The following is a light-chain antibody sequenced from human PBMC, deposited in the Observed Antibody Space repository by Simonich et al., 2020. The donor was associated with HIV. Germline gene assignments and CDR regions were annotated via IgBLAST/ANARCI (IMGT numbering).Light chain of an antibody. V-gene: IGKV3-20*01. CDR1: QSVSLSY. Sequence: ELVLTQSPGTLSLSPGERATLSFRASQSVSLSYLPWYQHKPDQAPRLLFYGASRRATGIPDRFSGSGSGTDFTLTISRLEPEDFATYYCQQSYNTPPWTFGQGTKVEIK. CDR3: QQSYNTPPWT. J-gene: IGKJ1*01. CDR2: GAS.